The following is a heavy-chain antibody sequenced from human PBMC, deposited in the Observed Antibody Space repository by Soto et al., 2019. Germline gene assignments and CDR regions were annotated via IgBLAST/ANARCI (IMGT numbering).Heavy chain of an antibody. V-gene: IGHV1-8*01. D-gene: IGHD3-10*01. Sequence: QVQLVQSGAEVKKPGASVKVSCKASGYTFTSYDINWVRQATGQGLAWVGWMNHNSGNTGDAQKFLGRVTMTRNTSISQAYMELRSLRSEDTAVYYCARGWYYGSGSPFDPWGQGTLVTVSS. CDR3: ARGWYYGSGSPFDP. CDR2: MNHNSGNT. J-gene: IGHJ5*02. CDR1: GYTFTSYD.